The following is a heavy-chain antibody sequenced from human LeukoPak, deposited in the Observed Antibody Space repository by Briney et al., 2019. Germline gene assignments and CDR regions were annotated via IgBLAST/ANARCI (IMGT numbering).Heavy chain of an antibody. CDR1: GFTFSSCG. J-gene: IGHJ4*02. V-gene: IGHV3-23*01. D-gene: IGHD5-24*01. Sequence: PGGSLRLSCAASGFTFSSCGMSWVRQAPGKGLEWVSAISGSGGSTYYADSVKGRFTISRDNSKNTLYLQMNSLRAEDTAVYYCAKDAEGEWLQIPTFDYWGQGTLVTVSS. CDR3: AKDAEGEWLQIPTFDY. CDR2: ISGSGGST.